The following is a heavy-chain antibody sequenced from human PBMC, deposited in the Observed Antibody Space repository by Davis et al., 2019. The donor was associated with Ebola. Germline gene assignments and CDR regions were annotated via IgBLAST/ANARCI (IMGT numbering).Heavy chain of an antibody. Sequence: SETLSLTCAVSGGSISSSNWWSWVRQPQGKGLEWIGEIYHSGSTNYNPSLKSRVTISVDKSKNQFSLKLSSVTAADTAVYYCARGYCSGGSCAYYYYAMDVWGQGTTVTVSS. CDR3: ARGYCSGGSCAYYYYAMDV. D-gene: IGHD2-15*01. CDR1: GGSISSSNW. V-gene: IGHV4-4*02. CDR2: IYHSGST. J-gene: IGHJ6*02.